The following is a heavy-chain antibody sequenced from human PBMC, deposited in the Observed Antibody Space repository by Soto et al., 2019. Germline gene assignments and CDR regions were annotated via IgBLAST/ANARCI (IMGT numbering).Heavy chain of an antibody. CDR3: ARVGGVCSSTSCYFGY. J-gene: IGHJ4*02. CDR1: GDSVSGNSAA. V-gene: IGHV6-1*01. Sequence: PSQTLSLTCAISGDSVSGNSAAWNWIRQSPSRGLEWLGRTYYRSKWYNDYAVSVKSRITVTPDTSKNQFSLQLNSVTPEDTAVYYCARVGGVCSSTSCYFGYWGQGTLVTVSS. D-gene: IGHD2-2*01. CDR2: TYYRSKWYN.